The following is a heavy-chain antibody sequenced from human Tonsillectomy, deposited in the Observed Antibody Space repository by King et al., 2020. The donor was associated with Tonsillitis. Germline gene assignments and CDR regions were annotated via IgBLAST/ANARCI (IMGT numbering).Heavy chain of an antibody. CDR2: ISASGNTT. Sequence: VQLVESGGGLVKPGGSLRLSCAASGFSVDDYYMSWIRQPPGKGLEWVSYISASGNTTYYADSVRGRVTVSRDNAKNSLYLQMNDLSADDTAGYYCARRIGYCSSTSCRYFDYWGQGTLVTVSS. CDR1: GFSVDDYY. V-gene: IGHV3-11*01. D-gene: IGHD2-2*01. CDR3: ARRIGYCSSTSCRYFDY. J-gene: IGHJ4*02.